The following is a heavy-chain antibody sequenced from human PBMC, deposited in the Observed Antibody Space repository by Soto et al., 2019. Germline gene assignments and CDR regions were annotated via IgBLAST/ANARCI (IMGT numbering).Heavy chain of an antibody. Sequence: PSETLSLTCAVYGGSFSGYYWSWIRQPPGKGLEWIGEINHSGSTNYNPSLKSRVTISVDTSKNQFSLKLSSVTAADTAVYYCARDLRHGYNLFWFDPWGQGTLVTVSS. J-gene: IGHJ5*02. CDR1: GGSFSGYY. D-gene: IGHD5-12*01. CDR3: ARDLRHGYNLFWFDP. V-gene: IGHV4-34*01. CDR2: INHSGST.